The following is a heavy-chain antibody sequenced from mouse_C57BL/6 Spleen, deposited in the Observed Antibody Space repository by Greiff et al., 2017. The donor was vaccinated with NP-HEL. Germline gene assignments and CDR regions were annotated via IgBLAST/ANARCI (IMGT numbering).Heavy chain of an antibody. CDR3: ARGIYYGNYDYAMDY. CDR1: GYTFTSYW. V-gene: IGHV1-64*01. CDR2: IHPNSGST. Sequence: QVQLQQSGAELVKPGASVKLSCKASGYTFTSYWMHWVKQRPGQGLEWIGMIHPNSGSTNYNEKFKSKATLTVDKSSSPAYMQLSSLTSEDSAVYYCARGIYYGNYDYAMDYWGQGTSVTVSS. D-gene: IGHD2-1*01. J-gene: IGHJ4*01.